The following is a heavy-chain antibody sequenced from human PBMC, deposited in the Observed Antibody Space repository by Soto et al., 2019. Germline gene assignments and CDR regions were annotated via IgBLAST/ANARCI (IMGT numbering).Heavy chain of an antibody. D-gene: IGHD6-19*01. V-gene: IGHV3-23*01. CDR3: AKDGSGWYVGYYYMDV. Sequence: PGGSLRLSCAASGFTFSSYAMSWVRQAPGKGLEWVSAISGSGGSTYYADSVKGRFTISRDNSKNTLYLQMNSLRAEDTAVYYCAKDGSGWYVGYYYMDVWGKGTTVTVSS. CDR2: ISGSGGST. CDR1: GFTFSSYA. J-gene: IGHJ6*03.